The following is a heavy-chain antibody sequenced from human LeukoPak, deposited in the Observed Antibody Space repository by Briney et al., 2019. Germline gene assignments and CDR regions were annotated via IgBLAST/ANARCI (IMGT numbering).Heavy chain of an antibody. CDR3: ASGSGWYGAFDI. V-gene: IGHV3-74*01. D-gene: IGHD6-19*01. CDR2: INSDGSST. Sequence: GGSLRLSCAASGFTFSSYWMHWVRQAPGKGLVWVSRINSDGSSTSYADSVKGRFTISRDNAKNTLYLQMNSLRAEDTAVYYCASGSGWYGAFDIWGQGTVVTVSS. CDR1: GFTFSSYW. J-gene: IGHJ3*02.